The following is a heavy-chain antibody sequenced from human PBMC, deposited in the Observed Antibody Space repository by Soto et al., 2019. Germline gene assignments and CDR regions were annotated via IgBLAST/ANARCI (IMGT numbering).Heavy chain of an antibody. Sequence: PSETLSLTCAVYGGSFSGYYWSWIRQPPGKGLEWIGEINHSGSTNYNPSLKSRVTISVDTSKNQFPLKLSSVTAADTAVYYCARGFPYYYGMDVWGQGTTVTVSS. CDR2: INHSGST. J-gene: IGHJ6*02. CDR3: ARGFPYYYGMDV. V-gene: IGHV4-34*01. CDR1: GGSFSGYY.